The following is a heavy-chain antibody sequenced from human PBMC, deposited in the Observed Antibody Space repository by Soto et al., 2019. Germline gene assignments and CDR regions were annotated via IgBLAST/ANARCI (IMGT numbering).Heavy chain of an antibody. CDR2: SYYSGST. D-gene: IGHD3-3*01. J-gene: IGHJ5*02. Sequence: QVQLQESGPGLVKPSQTLSLTCTVSGGSISSGDNYWSWIRQHPGKGLEWIGYSYYSGSTYYNPSLKSRVTISVDTSKNQFSLKLSSVTAADTAVYYCARWWSGSRQGYDPWGQGTLVTVSS. CDR1: GGSISSGDNY. CDR3: ARWWSGSRQGYDP. V-gene: IGHV4-31*03.